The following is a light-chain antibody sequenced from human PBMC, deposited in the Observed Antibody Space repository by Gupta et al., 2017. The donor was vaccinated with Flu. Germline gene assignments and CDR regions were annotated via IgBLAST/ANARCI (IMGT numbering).Light chain of an antibody. CDR3: HTWDSGSLV. CDR2: VKRDGSH. V-gene: IGLV4-69*01. CDR1: SGHDNYA. J-gene: IGLJ3*02. Sequence: HLVVTQSPSASAALGASVRLTCTLTSGHDNYAVAWHQQHTEKGPRLLRIVKRDGSHLKGVGIPDRFTGSSLGDARSLTISSLQSKDEADYYCHTWDSGSLVFGGGTQLTVL.